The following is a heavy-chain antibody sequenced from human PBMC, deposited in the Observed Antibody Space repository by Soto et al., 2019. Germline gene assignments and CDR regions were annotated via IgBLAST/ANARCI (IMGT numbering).Heavy chain of an antibody. CDR1: GFTFSSYA. J-gene: IGHJ6*02. V-gene: IGHV3-23*01. D-gene: IGHD3-3*01. Sequence: GGSLRLSCAASGFTFSSYAMSWVRQAPGKGLEWVSAISGSGGSTYYADSVKGRFTISRDNSKNTLYLQMNSLRAEDTAVYYCAKDVYDFWSGYYGADVWGQGTTVTVSS. CDR3: AKDVYDFWSGYYGADV. CDR2: ISGSGGST.